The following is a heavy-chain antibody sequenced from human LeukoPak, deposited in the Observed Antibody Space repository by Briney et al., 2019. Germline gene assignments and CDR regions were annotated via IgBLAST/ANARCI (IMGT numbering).Heavy chain of an antibody. J-gene: IGHJ4*02. CDR1: GYTFTSYY. V-gene: IGHV1-46*01. Sequence: GATVKVSCKASGYTFTSYYMHWVRQPPGQGLEWMGIINPSGGSTSYAQKFQGRVTMTRDTSTSTVYMDLSSLRSEDTAVYYCARDPHSSSWYDYWGQGTLVTVSS. D-gene: IGHD6-13*01. CDR2: INPSGGST. CDR3: ARDPHSSSWYDY.